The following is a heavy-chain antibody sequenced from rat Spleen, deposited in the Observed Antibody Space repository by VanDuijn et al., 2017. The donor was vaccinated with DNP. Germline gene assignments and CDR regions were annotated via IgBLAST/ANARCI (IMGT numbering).Heavy chain of an antibody. CDR3: AAYYRDSYAHSPFDY. D-gene: IGHD1-12*01. Sequence: EVQLVESGGGLVQPGRSLKLSCAVSGITFSDHNMAWVRQAPGKGLEWVSSINTAGGSTYYPDSVKGRFTISRNSAKSTLYLQMDSVRSEDTATYYCAAYYRDSYAHSPFDYWGQGVMVTVSS. V-gene: IGHV5-25*01. CDR2: INTAGGST. J-gene: IGHJ2*01. CDR1: GITFSDHN.